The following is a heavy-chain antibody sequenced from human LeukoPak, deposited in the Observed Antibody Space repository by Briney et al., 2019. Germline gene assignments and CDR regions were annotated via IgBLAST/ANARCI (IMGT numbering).Heavy chain of an antibody. CDR2: INPSGGNT. J-gene: IGHJ4*02. CDR3: AREAVLLWFGELLHAPDY. Sequence: ASVKVSCKASGYTFTSYYMHWVRQAPGRGLEWMGIINPSGGNTSYAQKFQGRVTMTTDTSTSTAYMELRSLRSDDTAVYYCAREAVLLWFGELLHAPDYWGQGTLVTVSS. CDR1: GYTFTSYY. D-gene: IGHD3-10*01. V-gene: IGHV1-46*01.